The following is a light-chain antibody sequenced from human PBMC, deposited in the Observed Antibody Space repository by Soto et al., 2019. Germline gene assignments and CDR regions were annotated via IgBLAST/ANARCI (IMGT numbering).Light chain of an antibody. Sequence: QSALTQPASVSGSPGQSITISCTGTSSDVGSYNLVSWYQQHPGKAPKLMIYDVSKRPSGVSNRFSGSKSGNTASLTISGLQAEDVVDYYCRSYAGNIYVFGTGTKVTVL. J-gene: IGLJ1*01. CDR2: DVS. CDR1: SSDVGSYNL. CDR3: RSYAGNIYV. V-gene: IGLV2-23*02.